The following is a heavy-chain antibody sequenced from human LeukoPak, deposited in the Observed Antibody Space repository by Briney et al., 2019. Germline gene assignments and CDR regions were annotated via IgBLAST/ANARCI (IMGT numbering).Heavy chain of an antibody. D-gene: IGHD2-2*01. CDR1: GGSISSSSYY. V-gene: IGHV4-39*01. J-gene: IGHJ4*02. CDR2: IYYSGST. Sequence: SETLSLTCTVSGGSISSSSYYWGWIRQPPGTGLEWIGSIYYSGSTYYNPSLKSRVTISVDTSKNQFSLKLSSVTAADTAVYYCARALSYAGFDYWGQGTLVTVSS. CDR3: ARALSYAGFDY.